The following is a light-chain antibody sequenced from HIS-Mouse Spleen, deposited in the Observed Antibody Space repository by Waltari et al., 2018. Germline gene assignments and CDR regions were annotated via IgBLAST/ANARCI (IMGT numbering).Light chain of an antibody. V-gene: IGLV3-10*01. Sequence: SYELTQPPSVSVSPGQTARITCSGDALPKKYAYWYQQKSGQAPVLVIYEDSKRPSGSPEGLSGSSSGTMATLTISGAQVEDEADYYWYSTDSSGNHRVFGGGTKLTVL. CDR1: ALPKKY. J-gene: IGLJ2*01. CDR2: EDS. CDR3: YSTDSSGNHRV.